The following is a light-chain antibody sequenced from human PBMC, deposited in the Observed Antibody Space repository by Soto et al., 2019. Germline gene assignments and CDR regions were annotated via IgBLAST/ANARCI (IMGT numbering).Light chain of an antibody. J-gene: IGKJ5*01. CDR3: QQRLHWPIT. CDR2: EAS. CDR1: QTVGRS. V-gene: IGKV3-11*01. Sequence: DIVLTQSPATLSLSPGDSVTLSCRASQTVGRSLSWYQHSPGQGPRLLVYEASNRATGVPARFSGRRSETDFTLTISSLEPEDFAVYYCQQRLHWPITFGQGTRLEIK.